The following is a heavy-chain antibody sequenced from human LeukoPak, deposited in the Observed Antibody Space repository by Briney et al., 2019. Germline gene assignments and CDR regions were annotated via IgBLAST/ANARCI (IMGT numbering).Heavy chain of an antibody. D-gene: IGHD5-12*01. CDR1: GGSITSGAYS. Sequence: SQTLSLTCAVPGGSITSGAYSWSWIRQPPGKGLEWIGYIYYSGSTYYNPSLKSRVTTSIDRSKNQFSLKLSSVTAADTAVYYCAREVGYAVRAFDIWGQGTMVTVSS. CDR2: IYYSGST. J-gene: IGHJ3*02. V-gene: IGHV4-30-2*01. CDR3: AREVGYAVRAFDI.